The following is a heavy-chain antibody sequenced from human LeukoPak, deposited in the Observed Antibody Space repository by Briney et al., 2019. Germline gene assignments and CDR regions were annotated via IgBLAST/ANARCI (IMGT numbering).Heavy chain of an antibody. D-gene: IGHD3-9*01. Sequence: TSETLSLTCAVSGGSISSGGYSWSWIRQPPGKGLEWIGYIYYSGSTYYNPSLKSRVTISVDTSKNQFSLKLSSVTAADTAVYYCARDLYDILTGSLSFDYWGQGTLVTVSS. CDR3: ARDLYDILTGSLSFDY. V-gene: IGHV4-30-4*07. CDR1: GGSISSGGYS. CDR2: IYYSGST. J-gene: IGHJ4*02.